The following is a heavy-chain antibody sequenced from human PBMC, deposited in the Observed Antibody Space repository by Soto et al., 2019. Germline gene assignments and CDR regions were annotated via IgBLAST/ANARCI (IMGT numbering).Heavy chain of an antibody. D-gene: IGHD3-22*01. CDR1: GFTFSDYY. CDR2: ISSSGSTI. Sequence: GGSLRLSCAASGFTFSDYYMSWIRQAPGKGLEWVSYISSSGSTIYYADSVKGRFTISRDNAKNSLYLQMNSLRAEDTAVYYCARSFAPIYYVISGYFDAFDIWCQGIMGTVS. J-gene: IGHJ3*02. V-gene: IGHV3-11*01. CDR3: ARSFAPIYYVISGYFDAFDI.